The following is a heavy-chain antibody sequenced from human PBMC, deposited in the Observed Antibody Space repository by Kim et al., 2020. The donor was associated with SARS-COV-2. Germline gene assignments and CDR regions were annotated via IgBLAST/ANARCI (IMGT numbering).Heavy chain of an antibody. J-gene: IGHJ4*02. D-gene: IGHD3-16*02. V-gene: IGHV3-21*01. CDR3: VTSDYRDY. CDR2: SYT. Sequence: SYTYYISSVKGRLTISRDNAKNSLYLEMNSLRADDTAVYYCVTSDYRDYWGQGTLVSVSA.